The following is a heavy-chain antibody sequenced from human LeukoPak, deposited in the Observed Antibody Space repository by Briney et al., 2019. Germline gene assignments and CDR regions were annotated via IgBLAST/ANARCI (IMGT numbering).Heavy chain of an antibody. D-gene: IGHD3-22*01. CDR1: GFTFSDYY. Sequence: GGSLRLSCAASGFTFSDYYMSWIRQAPGKGLEWVSYVSSSGSTIKYADSVKGRFTISRDNAKNSLYLQMNSLRAEDTAVYYCARYDRSGYPYFDYWGQGNLVTVSS. J-gene: IGHJ4*02. V-gene: IGHV3-11*01. CDR2: VSSSGSTI. CDR3: ARYDRSGYPYFDY.